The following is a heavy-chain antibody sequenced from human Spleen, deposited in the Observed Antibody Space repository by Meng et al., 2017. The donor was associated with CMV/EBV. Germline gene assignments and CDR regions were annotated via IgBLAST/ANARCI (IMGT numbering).Heavy chain of an antibody. CDR1: FYVSSSGLG. CDR3: AHSIVVVPAAQLNGFDP. V-gene: IGHV2-5*01. CDR2: IYWNDDK. D-gene: IGHD2-2*01. Sequence: FYVSSSGLGGGGIRQAPGKALEWLALIYWNDDKRYSPSLKSRLTITKDTSKNQVVLTMTNMDPVDTATYYCAHSIVVVPAAQLNGFDPWGQGTLVTVSS. J-gene: IGHJ5*02.